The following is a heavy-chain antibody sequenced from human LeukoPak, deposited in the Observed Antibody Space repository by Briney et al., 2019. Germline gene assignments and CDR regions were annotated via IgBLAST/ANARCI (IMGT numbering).Heavy chain of an antibody. CDR3: ARSTPTSSSWWGTRYYFDY. Sequence: GASVKVSCMVSGDTLTALSMHWVRQAPGKGLEWMGGFHPEDGETIYAQKFQGRVTMTEDTSTDTAYMELSSLRSDDTAVYYCARSTPTSSSWWGTRYYFDYWGQGTLVTVSS. V-gene: IGHV1-24*01. D-gene: IGHD6-13*01. CDR1: GDTLTALS. CDR2: FHPEDGET. J-gene: IGHJ4*02.